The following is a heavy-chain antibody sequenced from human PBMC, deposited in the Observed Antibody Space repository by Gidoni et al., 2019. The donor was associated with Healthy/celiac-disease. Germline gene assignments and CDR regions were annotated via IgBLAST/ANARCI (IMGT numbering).Heavy chain of an antibody. Sequence: QEQLKELGTGLVKPSETLYLTCTVTGGSISSYYWSWIRQPPGKVLEWRVYIYISVSTNYNPSLKRRVALSVDTSTNPVSLKLCSVTASDTAVYYCARRSDVSSAFDILGQGTMVTVSS. D-gene: IGHD2-8*01. CDR3: ARRSDVSSAFDI. V-gene: IGHV4-59*12. CDR1: GGSISSYY. J-gene: IGHJ3*02. CDR2: IYISVST.